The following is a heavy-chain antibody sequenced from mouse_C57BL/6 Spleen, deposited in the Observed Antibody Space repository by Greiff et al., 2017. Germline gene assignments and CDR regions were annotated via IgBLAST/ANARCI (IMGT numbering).Heavy chain of an antibody. CDR3: ARNYGSSRFAY. CDR1: GYTFTSYW. D-gene: IGHD1-1*01. Sequence: QVHVKQPGTELVKPGASVKLSCKASGYTFTSYWMHWVKQRPGQGLEWIGNINPSNGGTSYNEKFKSKATLTVDKSSSTAYMQLSSLTSEDSAVYYCARNYGSSRFAYWGQGTLVTVSA. V-gene: IGHV1-53*01. CDR2: INPSNGGT. J-gene: IGHJ3*01.